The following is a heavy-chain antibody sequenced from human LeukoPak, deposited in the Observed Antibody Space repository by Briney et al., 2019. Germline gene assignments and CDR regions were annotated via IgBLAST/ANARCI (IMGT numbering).Heavy chain of an antibody. V-gene: IGHV4-30-2*01. D-gene: IGHD4-23*01. CDR2: IYHSGST. J-gene: IGHJ4*02. CDR1: GGSISSGGYS. CDR3: ARSPGGGNTFDY. Sequence: PSQTLSLTCAASGGSISSGGYSWSWIRQPPGKGLEWIGYIYHSGSTYYNPSLKSRVTISVDRSKNQFSLKLSSVTAADTAVYYCARSPGGGNTFDYWGQGTLVTVSS.